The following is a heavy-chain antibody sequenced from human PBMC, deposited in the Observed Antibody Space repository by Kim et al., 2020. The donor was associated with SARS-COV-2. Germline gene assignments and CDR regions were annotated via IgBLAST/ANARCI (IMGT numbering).Heavy chain of an antibody. V-gene: IGHV3-74*01. CDR3: TRAISYPVGY. CDR1: GFTFNNYW. J-gene: IGHJ4*02. Sequence: GGSLRLSCAASGFTFNNYWMHWVPQAPGKGLVWVSRINTDGSTINYAESVKGRFTISRDNAKNTLYLQMNSLRAEDTAVYYCTRAISYPVGYWGQGTLVTVSS. D-gene: IGHD1-26*01. CDR2: INTDGSTI.